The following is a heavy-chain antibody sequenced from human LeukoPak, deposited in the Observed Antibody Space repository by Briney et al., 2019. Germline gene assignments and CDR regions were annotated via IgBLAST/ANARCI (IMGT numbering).Heavy chain of an antibody. V-gene: IGHV1-18*01. CDR1: GYTFTSYG. CDR2: ISAYNGNT. J-gene: IGHJ4*02. CDR3: ARVVTMVRGVIRYYFDY. Sequence: GASVKVSCKASGYTFTSYGISWVRQAPGQGLEWMGWISAYNGNTNYAQKLQGRVTMTTDTSTSTAYMELSSLRSEDTAVYYCARVVTMVRGVIRYYFDYWGQGTLVTVSS. D-gene: IGHD3-10*01.